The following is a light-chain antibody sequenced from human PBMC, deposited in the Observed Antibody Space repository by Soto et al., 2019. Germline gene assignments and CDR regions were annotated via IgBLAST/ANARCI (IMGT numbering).Light chain of an antibody. CDR3: SSYTSSTRV. V-gene: IGLV2-14*01. Sequence: QSALTQPASVSGSPGQSITISCTRTSSDVGGYNYVSWYQQHPGKAPKLMIYDVSNRPSEVSNRFSGSKSGNTASLTISGLQAEDEADYYCSSYTSSTRVFGTGTKLTVL. J-gene: IGLJ1*01. CDR1: SSDVGGYNY. CDR2: DVS.